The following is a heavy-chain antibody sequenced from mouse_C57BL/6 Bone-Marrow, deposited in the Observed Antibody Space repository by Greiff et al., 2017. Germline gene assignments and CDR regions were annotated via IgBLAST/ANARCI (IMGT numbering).Heavy chain of an antibody. V-gene: IGHV5-9*04. CDR3: ARSNCYGSSYGY. CDR2: ISGGGGNT. J-gene: IGHJ2*01. Sequence: EVQGVESGGGLVKPGGSLKLSCAASGFTFSSYTMSWVRQTPEKRLEWVATISGGGGNTYYPDSVKGRFTISRDNAKNTLYLQMSSLRSEDTAVYYCARSNCYGSSYGYWGQGTTLTVSS. D-gene: IGHD1-1*01. CDR1: GFTFSSYT.